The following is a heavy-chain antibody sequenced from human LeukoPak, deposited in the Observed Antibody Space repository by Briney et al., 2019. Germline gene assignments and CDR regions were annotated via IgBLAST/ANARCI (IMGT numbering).Heavy chain of an antibody. CDR2: ISDSGSFI. CDR1: GFTFSNYE. J-gene: IGHJ4*02. D-gene: IGHD3-10*01. Sequence: PGGSLRLSCATSGFTFSNYEMTWVRQAAGKGLEWISYISDSGSFIDYADSVKGRFTISRDNAKNSLYLQMNSLRVEDTAVYYCAKVAKYYYGSETYYFFEHWGQGTPVTASS. CDR3: AKVAKYYYGSETYYFFEH. V-gene: IGHV3-48*03.